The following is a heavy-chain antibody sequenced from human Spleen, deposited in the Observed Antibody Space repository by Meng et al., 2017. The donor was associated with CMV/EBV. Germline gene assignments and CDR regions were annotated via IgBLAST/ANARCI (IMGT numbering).Heavy chain of an antibody. CDR3: ATSRTFDY. CDR2: ISASGGST. Sequence: GGSLRLSCAASGFTFSSFAMSWVRQAPGKGLEWVSTISASGGSTYYADSVKGRFIISRGNSKNTLYLQMNSPRAEDTAVYYCATSRTFDYWGQGTLVTVSS. J-gene: IGHJ4*02. CDR1: GFTFSSFA. V-gene: IGHV3-23*01.